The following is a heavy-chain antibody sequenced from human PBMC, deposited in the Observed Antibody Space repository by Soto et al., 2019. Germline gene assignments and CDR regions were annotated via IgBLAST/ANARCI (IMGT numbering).Heavy chain of an antibody. CDR1: GGSISGYH. V-gene: IGHV4-59*01. CDR3: VRTQTSGRHDS. Sequence: PSETLSLTCSISGGSISGYHWNWIRQTPGKGVEWIGYFHNTGTTNYNPSLRSRVTISLDMSTNQFSLRLSSVTAADTAVYYCVRTQTSGRHDSWAQGILDTGSS. CDR2: FHNTGTT. D-gene: IGHD3-10*01. J-gene: IGHJ5*01.